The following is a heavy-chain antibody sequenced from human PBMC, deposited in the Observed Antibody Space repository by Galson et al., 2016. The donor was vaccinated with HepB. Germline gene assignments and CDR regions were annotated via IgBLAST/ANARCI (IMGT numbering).Heavy chain of an antibody. J-gene: IGHJ4*02. CDR1: GFTFSSYW. D-gene: IGHD3-16*02. V-gene: IGHV3-74*01. Sequence: SLRLSCAASGFTFSSYWMHWVRQVPGKGLVWVSRIDTDGSSTTYADSVKGRFTISRDNAKNTVYLEMNSLRAEDTAVYCCARTLYDYVWGSYRYPQDYWGQGTLVTGSS. CDR3: ARTLYDYVWGSYRYPQDY. CDR2: IDTDGSST.